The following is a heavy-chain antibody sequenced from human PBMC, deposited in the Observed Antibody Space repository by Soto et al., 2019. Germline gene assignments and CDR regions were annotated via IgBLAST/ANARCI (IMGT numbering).Heavy chain of an antibody. CDR3: ARPNYDFWSGYYTAYYGMDV. CDR1: GYTFTIYD. J-gene: IGHJ6*02. V-gene: IGHV1-8*01. D-gene: IGHD3-3*01. CDR2: MNSNSGNT. Sequence: ASVKVSCKASGYTFTIYDINCVLQSTVQWLEWMGWMNSNSGNTGYAQKFQGRVTMTRNTSISTAYMELSSLRSEDTAVYYCARPNYDFWSGYYTAYYGMDVWGQGTTVTVSS.